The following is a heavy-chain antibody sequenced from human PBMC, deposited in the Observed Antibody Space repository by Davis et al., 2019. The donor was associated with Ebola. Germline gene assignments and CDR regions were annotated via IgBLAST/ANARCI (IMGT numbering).Heavy chain of an antibody. D-gene: IGHD1-26*01. CDR3: AKEVGAIDY. V-gene: IGHV3-23*01. Sequence: AISGSGGSTYYADSVKGRFTISRDNSKNTLYLQMNSLRAEDTAVYYCAKEVGAIDYWGQGTLVTVSS. J-gene: IGHJ4*02. CDR2: ISGSGGST.